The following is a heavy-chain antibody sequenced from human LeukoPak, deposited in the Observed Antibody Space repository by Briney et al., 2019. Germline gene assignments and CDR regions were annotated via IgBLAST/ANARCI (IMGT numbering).Heavy chain of an antibody. CDR1: GFTFSSYW. Sequence: GGSLGLSCAASGFTFSSYWMSWVRQAPGKGLEWVANIKQDGSEKYYVDSVKGRFTISRDNAKNSLYLQMNSLRAEDTAVYYCAKDTTPPKAGFDPWGQGTLVTVSS. D-gene: IGHD1-14*01. V-gene: IGHV3-7*01. CDR2: IKQDGSEK. CDR3: AKDTTPPKAGFDP. J-gene: IGHJ5*02.